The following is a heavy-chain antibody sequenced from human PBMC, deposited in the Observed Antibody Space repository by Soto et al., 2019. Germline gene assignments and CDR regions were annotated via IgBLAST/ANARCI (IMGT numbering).Heavy chain of an antibody. D-gene: IGHD1-26*01. V-gene: IGHV1-24*01. J-gene: IGHJ3*02. CDR3: ATDLSGRGAFDI. CDR1: GYTLTELS. CDR2: FDPEDGET. Sequence: RASVKVSCKVSGYTLTELSMHWVRQAPGKGLEWMGGFDPEDGETIYAQKFQGRVTMTEDTSTDTAYMELSSLRSEDTAVYYCATDLSGRGAFDIWGQGTMVTVSS.